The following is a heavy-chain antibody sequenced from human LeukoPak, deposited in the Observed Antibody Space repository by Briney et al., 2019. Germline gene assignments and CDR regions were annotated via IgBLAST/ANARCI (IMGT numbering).Heavy chain of an antibody. CDR2: ISSTSSTI. V-gene: IGHV3-48*01. J-gene: IGHJ6*02. Sequence: GGSLRLSCAASGFTFANYNFNWVRQAPGKGLEWVSYISSTSSTIYYADSMKGRFTISRDNTKNSLYLQMNSLRAEDTAVYYCARDPPHGMDVWGQGTTVTVSS. CDR3: ARDPPHGMDV. CDR1: GFTFANYN.